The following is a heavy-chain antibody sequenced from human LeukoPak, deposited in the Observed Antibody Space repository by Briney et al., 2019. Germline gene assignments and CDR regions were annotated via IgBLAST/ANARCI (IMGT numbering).Heavy chain of an antibody. D-gene: IGHD3-10*01. V-gene: IGHV3-11*04. J-gene: IGHJ4*02. CDR2: ISSSGSTI. CDR1: GFTFSDYY. CDR3: ARASSGSYLLGY. Sequence: PGRSLRLSCAASGFTFSDYYMSWIRQAPGKGLERVSYISSSGSTIYYADSVNGRFTISRDNAKNSLYLQMNSLRGEETAVYYCARASSGSYLLGYWGQGTLVTVSS.